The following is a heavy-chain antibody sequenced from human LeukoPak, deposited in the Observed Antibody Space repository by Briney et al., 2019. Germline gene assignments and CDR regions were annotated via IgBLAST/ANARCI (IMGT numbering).Heavy chain of an antibody. CDR3: ARVGTLRGNYMDV. Sequence: GASVKVSCKVSGYTLTELSMHWVRQAPGKGLEWMGWINPNSGGTNYAQKFQGRVTMTRDTSISTAYMELSRLRSDDTAVYYCARVGTLRGNYMDVWGKGTTVTVSS. J-gene: IGHJ6*03. CDR1: GYTLTELS. CDR2: INPNSGGT. V-gene: IGHV1-2*02. D-gene: IGHD3-16*01.